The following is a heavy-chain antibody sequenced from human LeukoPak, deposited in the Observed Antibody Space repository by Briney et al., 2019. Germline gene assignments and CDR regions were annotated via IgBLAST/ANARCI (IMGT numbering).Heavy chain of an antibody. CDR2: IKQDGSEK. CDR1: GFTFSSYW. D-gene: IGHD2-2*02. Sequence: PGGSLRLSCAASGFTFSSYWMSWVRQAPGKGLEWVATIKQDGSEKYYVDSVKGRFTISRDNAKNSLYLQMNSLRAEDTAVYYCARGLVDIVVVPAAIPGYYYYYGMDVWGQGTTVTVSS. V-gene: IGHV3-7*01. CDR3: ARGLVDIVVVPAAIPGYYYYYGMDV. J-gene: IGHJ6*02.